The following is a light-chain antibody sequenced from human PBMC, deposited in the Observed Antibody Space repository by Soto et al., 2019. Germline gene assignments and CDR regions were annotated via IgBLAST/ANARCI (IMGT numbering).Light chain of an antibody. CDR3: SSYTSSSTRV. V-gene: IGLV2-14*01. J-gene: IGLJ3*02. Sequence: QSALTQPASVSGSPGQSITISCTGTSSDVGGYNYVSWYQQHPGKAPNLMIYEVSNRPSGVSNRFSGSKSGNTASLTISGLQAEDEADYYCSSYTSSSTRVFGGRTKVTVL. CDR1: SSDVGGYNY. CDR2: EVS.